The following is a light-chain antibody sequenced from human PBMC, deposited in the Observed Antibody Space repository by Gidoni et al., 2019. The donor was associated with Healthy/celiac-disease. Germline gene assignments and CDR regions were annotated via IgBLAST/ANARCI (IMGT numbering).Light chain of an antibody. J-gene: IGKJ4*01. CDR3: QQYGSSPRFT. V-gene: IGKV3-20*01. Sequence: EIVLTQSPGTLSLSPGERATLSCRASQSISSSYLAWYQQKPGQAPRLLIYGASSRATGIPDRFSGSGSGTDCTLTLSRLEPEDFAVYYCQQYGSSPRFTFGGGTKVEIK. CDR2: GAS. CDR1: QSISSSY.